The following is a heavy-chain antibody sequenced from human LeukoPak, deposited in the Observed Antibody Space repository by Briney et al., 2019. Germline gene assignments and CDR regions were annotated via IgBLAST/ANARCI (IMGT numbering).Heavy chain of an antibody. CDR3: AKMNYGGDSVDWYFDL. V-gene: IGHV3-30*18. J-gene: IGHJ2*01. D-gene: IGHD4-23*01. CDR1: GFTFSSYG. Sequence: GGSLRLSCAASGFTFSSYGMHWVRQAPGKGLEWVAVISYDGSNKYYADSVKGRFTISRDNSKNILYLQMNSLRAEDTAVYYCAKMNYGGDSVDWYFDLWGRGTLVTVSS. CDR2: ISYDGSNK.